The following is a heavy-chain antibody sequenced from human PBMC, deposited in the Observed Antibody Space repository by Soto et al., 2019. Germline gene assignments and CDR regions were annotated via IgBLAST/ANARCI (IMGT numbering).Heavy chain of an antibody. CDR2: INHSGST. CDR3: ARRAYSPFIYDFWTRKTEHTGGPKKKTDNWFDP. CDR1: GGCFSGYY. V-gene: IGHV4-34*01. J-gene: IGHJ5*02. Sequence: PSETLSLTCAVYGGCFSGYYWSWIRQPPGKGLEWIGEINHSGSTNYNPSLKSRVTISVDTSKNQFSLKLSSVTAADTAVYYCARRAYSPFIYDFWTRKTEHTGGPKKKTDNWFDPWXQGTLVTVSS. D-gene: IGHD3-3*01.